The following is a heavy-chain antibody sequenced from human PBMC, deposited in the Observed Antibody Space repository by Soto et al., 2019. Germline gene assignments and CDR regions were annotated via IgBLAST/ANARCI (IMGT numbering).Heavy chain of an antibody. CDR1: GCSINSGEYY. D-gene: IGHD3-22*01. CDR2: IYYSGST. CDR3: AREEYYYVSSGYALYRFDS. V-gene: IGHV4-30-4*01. Sequence: SLPCPVSGCSINSGEYYWSWIRQPPGKGLEWIGYIYYSGSTYYNPSLKSRVTISVDTSKNQFSLKLSSVTAADTAVYYCAREEYYYVSSGYALYRFDSWGKGTRVTV. J-gene: IGHJ3*02.